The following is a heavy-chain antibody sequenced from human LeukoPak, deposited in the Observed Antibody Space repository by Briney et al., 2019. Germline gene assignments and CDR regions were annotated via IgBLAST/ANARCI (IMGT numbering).Heavy chain of an antibody. CDR2: IYSGGST. Sequence: GGSLRLSCAASEFSVGSNYMTWVRQAPGKGLEWVSLIYSGGSTYYADSVKGRFTISRDNSKNTLYLQMNSLRVEDTAVYYCARDVHGWFDPWGQGTLVTVSS. CDR3: ARDVHGWFDP. V-gene: IGHV3-66*01. CDR1: EFSVGSNY. J-gene: IGHJ5*02.